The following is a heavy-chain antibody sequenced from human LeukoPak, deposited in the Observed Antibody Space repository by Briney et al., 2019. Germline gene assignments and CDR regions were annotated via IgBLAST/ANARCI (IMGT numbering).Heavy chain of an antibody. J-gene: IGHJ4*02. CDR2: ISGSGGST. CDR3: AKDLSDWYGFYFDF. CDR1: GFTFRSSA. Sequence: GGSLRLSCAASGFTFRSSAMSWVRQAPGKGLEWVSSISGSGGSTYYADSVKGRFTISRDNSKNTLYLQMNSLRAEDTAVHYCAKDLSDWYGFYFDFWGQGTLVTVSS. D-gene: IGHD6-19*01. V-gene: IGHV3-23*01.